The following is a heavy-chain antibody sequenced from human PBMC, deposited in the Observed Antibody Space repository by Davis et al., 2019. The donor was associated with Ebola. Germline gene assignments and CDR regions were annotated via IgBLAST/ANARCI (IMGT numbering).Heavy chain of an antibody. CDR3: ARHRRTAGYFDY. V-gene: IGHV5-10-1*01. CDR1: GYSFTNYW. D-gene: IGHD6-13*01. J-gene: IGHJ4*02. Sequence: ESLTLSCNVSGYSFTNYWTSCVRPMPGKGLEWRGRSDTSDSYTNHSPSFQGHLTISADKSISTAYLQWSSQKASDTAMYYCARHRRTAGYFDYWGKGTLVTVSS. CDR2: SDTSDSYT.